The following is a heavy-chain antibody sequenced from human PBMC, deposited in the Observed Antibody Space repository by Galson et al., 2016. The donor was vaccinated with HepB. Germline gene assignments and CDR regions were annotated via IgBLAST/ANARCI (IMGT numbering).Heavy chain of an antibody. D-gene: IGHD2-8*01. J-gene: IGHJ4*02. V-gene: IGHV5-51*01. Sequence: QSGAEVKKPGEFLKISCKGSGYSFTNYWIGWVRQMPGKGLQGMGIIFPRDSDTRYRPSFQAQVTIQAEKSIGTAYLQWSSLQASDTAMYYCARSRDCTKFDDWGQGTLVTVSS. CDR1: GYSFTNYW. CDR3: ARSRDCTKFDD. CDR2: IFPRDSDT.